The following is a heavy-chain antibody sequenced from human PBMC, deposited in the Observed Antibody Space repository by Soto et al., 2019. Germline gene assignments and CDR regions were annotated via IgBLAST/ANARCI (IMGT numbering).Heavy chain of an antibody. J-gene: IGHJ6*02. CDR2: INPNSGGT. D-gene: IGHD3-3*01. CDR3: ARGRSYDFWSGYQVEPIHYYYYYGMDV. CDR1: GYTFTGYY. Sequence: ASVKVSCKASGYTFTGYYMHWVRQAPGQGLEWMGWINPNSGGTNYAQKFQGWVTMTRDTSISTAYMELSRLRSDDTAVYYCARGRSYDFWSGYQVEPIHYYYYYGMDVWGQGTTVTVSS. V-gene: IGHV1-2*04.